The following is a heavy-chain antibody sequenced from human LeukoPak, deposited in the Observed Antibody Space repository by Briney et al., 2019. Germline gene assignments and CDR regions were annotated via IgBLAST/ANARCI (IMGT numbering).Heavy chain of an antibody. V-gene: IGHV1-69*05. D-gene: IGHD6-13*01. Sequence: EASVKVSCKASGGTFSSYAISWVRQAPGQGLEWMGGIIPIFGTANYPQKFRGRVTITTDESTSTAYMELSSLRSEDTAVYYCASPTRYSSSWFLLYWGQGTLVTVSS. CDR1: GGTFSSYA. CDR3: ASPTRYSSSWFLLY. CDR2: IIPIFGTA. J-gene: IGHJ4*02.